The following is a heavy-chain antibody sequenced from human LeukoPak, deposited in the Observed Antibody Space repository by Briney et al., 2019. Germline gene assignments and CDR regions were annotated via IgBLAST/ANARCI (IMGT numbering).Heavy chain of an antibody. Sequence: ASVKVSCKASGYTFTSYGISWVRQAPGQGLEWMGWISAYNGNTNYAQKLQGRVTITADKSTSTAYMELSSLRSEDTAVYYCAREGEMYCSSTSCLYGMDVWGQGTTVTVSS. CDR2: ISAYNGNT. D-gene: IGHD2-2*01. V-gene: IGHV1-18*01. J-gene: IGHJ6*02. CDR3: AREGEMYCSSTSCLYGMDV. CDR1: GYTFTSYG.